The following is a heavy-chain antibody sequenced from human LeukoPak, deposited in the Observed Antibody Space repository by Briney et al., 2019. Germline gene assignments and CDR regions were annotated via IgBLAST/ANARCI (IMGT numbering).Heavy chain of an antibody. D-gene: IGHD1-26*01. Sequence: GGSLRLSCAASGFTFDDYAMHWVRQAPGKGLEWVSSISSSSSYIYYADSVKGRFTISRDNAKNSLYLQMNSLRAEDTAVYYCARGGLSGYFDYWGQGTLVTVSS. CDR1: GFTFDDYA. V-gene: IGHV3-21*01. CDR2: ISSSSSYI. CDR3: ARGGLSGYFDY. J-gene: IGHJ4*02.